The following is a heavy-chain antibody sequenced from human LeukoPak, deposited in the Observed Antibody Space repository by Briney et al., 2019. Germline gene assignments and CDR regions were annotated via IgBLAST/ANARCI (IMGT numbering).Heavy chain of an antibody. V-gene: IGHV1-69*04. J-gene: IGHJ4*02. D-gene: IGHD4-23*01. CDR3: ARHGGNQSLDY. CDR1: GGTFSSYA. CDR2: IIPIFGIS. Sequence: SVTVSCRASGGTFSSYAISWVRQAPGQGLEWMGRIIPIFGISNYAQKFQGRVTIPADNSTSTAYMELSSLRSEDTAVYYCARHGGNQSLDYWGQGTLVTVSS.